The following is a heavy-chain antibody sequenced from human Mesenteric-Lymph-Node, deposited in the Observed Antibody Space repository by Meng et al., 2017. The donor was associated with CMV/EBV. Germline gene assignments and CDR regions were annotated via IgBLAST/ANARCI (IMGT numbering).Heavy chain of an antibody. CDR2: IGSSAGTA. J-gene: IGHJ6*02. V-gene: IGHV3-11*01. D-gene: IGHD2-21*01. CDR1: GFTLSDYY. Sequence: GESLKISCAASGFTLSDYYMTWIRQAPGKGLEWVSSIGSSAGTASYADSVKGRFTISRDNAKNSVFLHMDSLRADDTAVYHCARSAGDSMIALDYYYGMDVWGPGTTVTVSS. CDR3: ARSAGDSMIALDYYYGMDV.